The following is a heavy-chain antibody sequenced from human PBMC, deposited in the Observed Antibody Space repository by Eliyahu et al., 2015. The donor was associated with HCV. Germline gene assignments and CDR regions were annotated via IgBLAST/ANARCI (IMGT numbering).Heavy chain of an antibody. V-gene: IGHV4-59*01. J-gene: IGHJ5*02. CDR2: IHYSGGT. D-gene: IGHD6-19*01. CDR1: GGXITTYY. Sequence: QVHLQESGPGLVKPSETLSLTCTXSGGXITTYYWXWIRQPPGKGLEXIGYIHYSGGTNYNPSLKSRVTISIDTSKNQFSLKLTSVXAADTAMYYCASGGGGIAVTGTGGWFDPWGQGTLVTVSS. CDR3: ASGGGGIAVTGTGGWFDP.